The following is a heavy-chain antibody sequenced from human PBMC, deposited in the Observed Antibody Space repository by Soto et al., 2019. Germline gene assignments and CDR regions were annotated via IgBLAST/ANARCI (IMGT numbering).Heavy chain of an antibody. CDR3: ARPTTDDILNGHNASDI. CDR1: GFTFSSYS. J-gene: IGHJ3*02. V-gene: IGHV3-48*01. CDR2: ISSSSSTI. D-gene: IGHD3-9*01. Sequence: GGSLRLSCAASGFTFSSYSMNWVRQAPGKGLEWVSYISSSSSTIYYADSVKGRFTISRDNAKNSLYLQMNSLRAEDTAVYYCARPTTDDILNGHNASDIWGQGTMVTVSS.